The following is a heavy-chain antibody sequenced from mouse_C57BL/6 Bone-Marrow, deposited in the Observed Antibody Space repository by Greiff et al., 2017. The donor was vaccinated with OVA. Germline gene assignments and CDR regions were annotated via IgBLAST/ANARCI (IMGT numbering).Heavy chain of an antibody. Sequence: QVQLQQPGAELVMPGASVKLSCKASGYTFTSYWMHWVQQRPGQGLEWIGDIDPSDSYTNSNQKFKGQSTLTVDKSSSTAYMQLSSLTSEDSAVYYCASLNGGAWFADWGQGTLVTVSA. J-gene: IGHJ3*01. CDR1: GYTFTSYW. V-gene: IGHV1-69*01. CDR2: IDPSDSYT. CDR3: ASLNGGAWFAD.